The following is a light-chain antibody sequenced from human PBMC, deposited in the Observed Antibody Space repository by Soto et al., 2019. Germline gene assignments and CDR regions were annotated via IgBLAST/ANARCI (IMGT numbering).Light chain of an antibody. CDR3: QQYGSSPGT. CDR2: GAS. J-gene: IGKJ1*01. Sequence: EIVLTQSPGTLSLSPGERATLSCRASQSVSSSYLAWYQQKPGPAPRLLIYGASSRATGIPDRFIGSGSGTDSTLNSSRLEPEDFAVYYCQQYGSSPGTFGQGTKVEIK. V-gene: IGKV3-20*01. CDR1: QSVSSSY.